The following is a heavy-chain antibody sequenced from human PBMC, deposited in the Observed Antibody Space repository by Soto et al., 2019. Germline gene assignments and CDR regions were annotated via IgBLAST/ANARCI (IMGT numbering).Heavy chain of an antibody. J-gene: IGHJ4*02. CDR1: GFTFSSYG. V-gene: IGHV3-33*01. CDR2: IWYDGSNK. D-gene: IGHD6-19*01. Sequence: GGSLRLSCAASGFTFSSYGMHWVRQAPGKGLEWVAVIWYDGSNKYYADSVKGRFTISRDNSKNTLYLQMNSLRAEDTAVYYCARDIYRIAVAGTPFDYWGQGTLVTVPS. CDR3: ARDIYRIAVAGTPFDY.